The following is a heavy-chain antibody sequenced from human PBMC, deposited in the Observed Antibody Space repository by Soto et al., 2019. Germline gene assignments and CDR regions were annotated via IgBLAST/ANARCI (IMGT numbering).Heavy chain of an antibody. CDR3: TRGGDAYKNGH. CDR2: IYSSGAT. D-gene: IGHD2-21*01. V-gene: IGHV4-59*01. CDR1: GGSISSYY. J-gene: IGHJ4*02. Sequence: SETLSLTCTVSGGSISSYYWSWIRQPPGKGLEWIGYIYSSGATHYNPSLKSRVTMSVDTSKNQFSLKLTSVNAADTAVYYCTRGGDAYKNGHWGQGTLVTVSS.